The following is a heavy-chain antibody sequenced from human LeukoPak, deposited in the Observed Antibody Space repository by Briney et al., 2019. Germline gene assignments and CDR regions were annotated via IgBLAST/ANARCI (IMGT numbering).Heavy chain of an antibody. CDR3: ARGQTIVGATGDF. D-gene: IGHD1-26*01. J-gene: IGHJ4*02. CDR2: TYYRSKWYN. CDR1: GDSVSSNSAA. V-gene: IGHV6-1*01. Sequence: SQTLSPTCVISGDSVSSNSAAWNWIRQSPSRGLEWLGRTYYRSKWYNDYAVSVKSRITINPDTSKNQFSLQVNSVTPEDTAVYYCARGQTIVGATGDFWGQGTLVTVSS.